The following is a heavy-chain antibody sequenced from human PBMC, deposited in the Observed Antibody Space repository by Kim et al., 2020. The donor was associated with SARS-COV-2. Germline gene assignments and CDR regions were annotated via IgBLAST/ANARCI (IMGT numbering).Heavy chain of an antibody. D-gene: IGHD6-13*01. CDR3: ARGGGRYSGILDY. Sequence: SETLSLTCAVYGGSFSGYYWSWIRQPPGKGLVWIGEINHSGSTNYNPSLKSRVTISVDTSKNQFSLKLSSVTAADTAVYYCARGGGRYSGILDYWGQGTLVTVSS. J-gene: IGHJ4*02. CDR2: INHSGST. CDR1: GGSFSGYY. V-gene: IGHV4-34*01.